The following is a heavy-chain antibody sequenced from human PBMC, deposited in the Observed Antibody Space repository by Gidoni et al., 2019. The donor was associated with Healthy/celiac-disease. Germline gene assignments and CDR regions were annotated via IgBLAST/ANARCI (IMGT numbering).Heavy chain of an antibody. CDR3: AKDAWCSGGSCYYYYYGMDV. V-gene: IGHV3-30*18. D-gene: IGHD2-15*01. CDR1: GFPFSSEG. Sequence: QVQLVESGGGVVQPGRSLRLSCAASGFPFSSEGMHWVRQAPGKGLEWVAVISYDGSKKYYADSVKGRFTISRDNSKNTLYLQMNSLRAEDTAVYYCAKDAWCSGGSCYYYYYGMDVWGQGTTVTVSS. J-gene: IGHJ6*02. CDR2: ISYDGSKK.